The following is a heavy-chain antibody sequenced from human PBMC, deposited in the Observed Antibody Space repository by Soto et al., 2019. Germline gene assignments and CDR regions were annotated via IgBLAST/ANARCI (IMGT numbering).Heavy chain of an antibody. Sequence: QLQLQESGPGLVKPSETLSLTCTVSGGSISSYYWSWIRQPPGKGLEWIGYIYYSGSTNYNPSLKGRVTISVDTSKNQFSLKLSSVTAADTAVYYCARAWGYYFDYWGQGTLVTVSS. J-gene: IGHJ4*02. CDR2: IYYSGST. D-gene: IGHD7-27*01. V-gene: IGHV4-59*01. CDR1: GGSISSYY. CDR3: ARAWGYYFDY.